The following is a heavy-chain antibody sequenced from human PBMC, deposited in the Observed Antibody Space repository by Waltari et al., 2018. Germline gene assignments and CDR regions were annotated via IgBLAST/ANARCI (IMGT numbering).Heavy chain of an antibody. V-gene: IGHV3-23*01. J-gene: IGHJ3*01. Sequence: EVQLLVSGGGMVQPGGSLRLSSAAPGLLFGRYAMTWVRQAPGKGLEWVSTISGNGGETFYADSVLGRFTISRDNSKNKVFLQMDSLRAEDSALYFCAKGGHLSAFDVWGQGTMVTVSS. CDR1: GLLFGRYA. CDR2: ISGNGGET. CDR3: AKGGHLSAFDV.